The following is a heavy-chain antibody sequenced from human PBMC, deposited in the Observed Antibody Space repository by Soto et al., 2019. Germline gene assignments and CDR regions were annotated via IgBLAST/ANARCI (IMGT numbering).Heavy chain of an antibody. Sequence: EVQLLESGGGLVQPGGSLRLSCAASGFTFSTYTMNWVRQGPGKGLEWVSGVSSSGGSTVYADSVKGRFTISRDNFKNTRYLQMDRLRAEDTAVYYCAKCGGEYWGQGTPVTVSS. J-gene: IGHJ4*02. V-gene: IGHV3-23*01. CDR2: VSSSGGST. D-gene: IGHD3-10*01. CDR1: GFTFSTYT. CDR3: AKCGGEY.